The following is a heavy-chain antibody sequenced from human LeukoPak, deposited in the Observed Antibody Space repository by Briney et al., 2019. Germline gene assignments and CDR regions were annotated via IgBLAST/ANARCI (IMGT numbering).Heavy chain of an antibody. V-gene: IGHV4-61*05. J-gene: IGHJ4*02. D-gene: IGHD2-15*01. CDR1: GGSISSNSYY. Sequence: SETLSLTCTVSGGSISSNSYYWSWIRQPPGKGLEWIGYIYYSGSTNYNPSLKSRVTISVDTSKNQFSLKLSSVAAADTAVYYCARHCSGGSCYFPYFDYWGQGTLVTVSS. CDR2: IYYSGST. CDR3: ARHCSGGSCYFPYFDY.